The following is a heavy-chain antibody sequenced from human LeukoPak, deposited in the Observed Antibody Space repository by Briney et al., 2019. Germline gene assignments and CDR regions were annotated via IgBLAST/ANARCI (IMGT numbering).Heavy chain of an antibody. V-gene: IGHV1-2*04. CDR1: GYTFTGYY. J-gene: IGHJ4*02. CDR3: AAVVPAVMGYFDY. D-gene: IGHD2-2*01. Sequence: VASVKVSCKASGYTFTGYYMHWVRQAPGQGLEWMGWINPNSGGTNYAQKFQGWVTMTRDTSISTAYMELSRLRSDDTAVYYCAAVVPAVMGYFDYWGQGTLVTVSS. CDR2: INPNSGGT.